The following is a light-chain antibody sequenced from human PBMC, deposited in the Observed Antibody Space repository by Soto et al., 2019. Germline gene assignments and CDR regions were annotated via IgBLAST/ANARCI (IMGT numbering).Light chain of an antibody. V-gene: IGKV3-20*01. CDR3: QQYGSSPRT. CDR2: GAS. J-gene: IGKJ2*01. Sequence: EIVLTQSPGTLSLSPGERATLSCRASQSVSSPYLAWCQQKPGQAPRLLIYGASSRAAGIPDRVSGSGSGTDFTLTISRVEPEDFAVYYCQQYGSSPRTFGQGTKLEI. CDR1: QSVSSPY.